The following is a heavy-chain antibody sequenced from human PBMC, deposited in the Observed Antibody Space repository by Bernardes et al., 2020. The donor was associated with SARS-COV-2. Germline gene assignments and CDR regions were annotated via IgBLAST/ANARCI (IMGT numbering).Heavy chain of an antibody. CDR2: VFYTGNT. J-gene: IGHJ4*02. V-gene: IGHV4-31*03. D-gene: IGHD1-26*01. Sequence: SETLSLTCTVSGGSISSPTYYWSWLRQPPGKGLEWIGTVFYTGNTYYNPSLKSRVAMSKDTSKSQFSLKLHSVTAADTAVYYCARVEGETTKHFDYWGQGTLVTVSS. CDR1: GGSISSPTYY. CDR3: ARVEGETTKHFDY.